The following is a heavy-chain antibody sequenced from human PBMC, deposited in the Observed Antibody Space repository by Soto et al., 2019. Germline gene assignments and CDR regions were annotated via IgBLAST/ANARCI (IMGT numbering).Heavy chain of an antibody. CDR2: IYYSGST. D-gene: IGHD2-15*01. Sequence: SETLSLTCTVSGGSISSGGYYWSWIRQHPGKGLEWIGYIYYSGSTYYNPSLKSRITISVDTSKNQFSLKLSSVTAADTAVYYCPRDHRGPGRLYGMDVWGQGTTVTVSS. V-gene: IGHV4-31*03. CDR1: GGSISSGGYY. J-gene: IGHJ6*02. CDR3: PRDHRGPGRLYGMDV.